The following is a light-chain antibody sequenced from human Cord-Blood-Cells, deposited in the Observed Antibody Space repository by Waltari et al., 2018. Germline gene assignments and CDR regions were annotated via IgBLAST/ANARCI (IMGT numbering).Light chain of an antibody. CDR3: QVWDSSSDHSVV. CDR1: NIGSKS. V-gene: IGLV3-21*04. CDR2: YDS. Sequence: SYVLTQPPSVSVAPGKTARITCGGNNIGSKSVHWYQQKPGQAPVRVIYYDSERPSGIPERFSGSNSGNTATLTISRVEAGDEADYYCQVWDSSSDHSVVFGGGTKLTVL. J-gene: IGLJ2*01.